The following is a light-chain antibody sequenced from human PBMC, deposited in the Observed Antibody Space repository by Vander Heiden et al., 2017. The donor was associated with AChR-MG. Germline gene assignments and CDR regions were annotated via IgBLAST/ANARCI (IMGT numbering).Light chain of an antibody. Sequence: EIVLPQSPATLSVSPGERATLSCRARQSVSSNLAWYQQKPGQAPRLLIYGASTRATGIPARFSGSGSGTEFTLTISSLQSEDFAVYYCQQYNNWPLTWTFGQGTKVEIK. CDR2: GAS. CDR1: QSVSSN. CDR3: QQYNNWPLTWT. J-gene: IGKJ1*01. V-gene: IGKV3-15*01.